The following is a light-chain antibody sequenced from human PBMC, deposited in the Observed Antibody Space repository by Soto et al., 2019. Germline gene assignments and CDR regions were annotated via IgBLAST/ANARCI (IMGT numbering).Light chain of an antibody. CDR2: AAY. V-gene: IGKV1-39*01. J-gene: IGKJ5*01. Sequence: DIQMTQSPSSVSASLGDRVTIXXRASQSISSYLNWYQQKPGQAPKLLIYAAYSLQSGVPSRFSGSGSGTDFTLTISSLQPEDFATYYCQQRYSTITFGQGTRLEIK. CDR3: QQRYSTIT. CDR1: QSISSY.